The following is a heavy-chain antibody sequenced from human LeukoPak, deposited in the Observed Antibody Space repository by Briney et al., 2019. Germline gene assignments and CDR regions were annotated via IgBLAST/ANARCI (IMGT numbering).Heavy chain of an antibody. CDR2: ISSSGSSI. CDR3: ARGYSADY. Sequence: GGSLRLSCAASGFTFSSYEMNWVRQAPGKGLEWVSDISSSGSSIYYADSMNGRFTISRDNAKNSLYLQMNSLRAEDTAVYYCARGYSADYWGQGTLVTVSS. CDR1: GFTFSSYE. V-gene: IGHV3-48*03. J-gene: IGHJ4*02. D-gene: IGHD6-13*01.